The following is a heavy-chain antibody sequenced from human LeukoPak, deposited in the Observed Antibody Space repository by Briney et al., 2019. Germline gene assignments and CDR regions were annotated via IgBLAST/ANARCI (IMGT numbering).Heavy chain of an antibody. Sequence: PGGSLRLSCTASGFTFGDYAMSWVRQAPGKGLEWVGFIRSKAYGGTTEYAASVKGRLTISRDDSKSIAYLQMNSLKTEDTAVYYCSDDFWSGCYPSLDYWGQGTLVTVSS. V-gene: IGHV3-49*04. CDR2: IRSKAYGGTT. CDR1: GFTFGDYA. J-gene: IGHJ4*02. CDR3: SDDFWSGCYPSLDY. D-gene: IGHD3-3*01.